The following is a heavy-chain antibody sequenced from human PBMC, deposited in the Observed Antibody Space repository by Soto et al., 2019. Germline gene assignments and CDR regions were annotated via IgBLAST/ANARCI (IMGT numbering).Heavy chain of an antibody. CDR2: ISAYNANT. V-gene: IGHV1-18*01. Sequence: QVQLVQSGAEVKKPGASVKVSCKASGYTFTSYGISWVRQAPGQGLEWMGWISAYNANTNYAQKLQGRVTMTTDTPTSTSYMEPRSLRSDDTGVYFCARDRQGATGDYWGQGTLVTVAS. CDR3: ARDRQGATGDY. J-gene: IGHJ4*02. CDR1: GYTFTSYG. D-gene: IGHD1-26*01.